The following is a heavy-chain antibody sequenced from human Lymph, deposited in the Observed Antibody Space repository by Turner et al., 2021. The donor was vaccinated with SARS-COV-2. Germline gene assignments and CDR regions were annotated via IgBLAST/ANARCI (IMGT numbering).Heavy chain of an antibody. Sequence: QVQLLASGGVVVQPGRSLRLSCAASGFTFSTYAIHWVRQAAGKGLEWVAVISYDGSNKYYADSVKGRFTISRDNSKNTLYLQMNSLRAEDTAVYYCARYGSGGYFYYGLDVWGQGTTVTVSS. V-gene: IGHV3-30*04. J-gene: IGHJ6*02. CDR3: ARYGSGGYFYYGLDV. CDR2: ISYDGSNK. D-gene: IGHD3-10*01. CDR1: GFTFSTYA.